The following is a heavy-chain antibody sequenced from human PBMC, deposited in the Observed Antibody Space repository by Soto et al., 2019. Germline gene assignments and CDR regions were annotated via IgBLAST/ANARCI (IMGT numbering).Heavy chain of an antibody. Sequence: QVHLVESGGGVVQPGTSLRLSGAASGFQFDKYGIHWVRQAPGKGLEWVAVISYDGRNKYYGDSVKGRFTISRDKSKNTLYLELIRLRREDTAVYYCATRIGAAFDYWGEGIMVTVSS. D-gene: IGHD3-10*01. CDR3: ATRIGAAFDY. CDR1: GFQFDKYG. CDR2: ISYDGRNK. J-gene: IGHJ4*02. V-gene: IGHV3-30*03.